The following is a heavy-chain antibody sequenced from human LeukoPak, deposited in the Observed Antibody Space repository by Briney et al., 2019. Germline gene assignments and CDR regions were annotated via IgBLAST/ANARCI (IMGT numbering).Heavy chain of an antibody. Sequence: GGSLRLSCAASGFTFSSYAMSWVRQAPGKGLEWVSVISGSGGSTYHADSVQGRFTISRDNSKNTLYLQMNSLRAEDTAVYYCARTYYYDSSGYYYDYWGQGTLVTVSS. J-gene: IGHJ4*02. CDR2: ISGSGGST. V-gene: IGHV3-23*01. D-gene: IGHD3-22*01. CDR3: ARTYYYDSSGYYYDY. CDR1: GFTFSSYA.